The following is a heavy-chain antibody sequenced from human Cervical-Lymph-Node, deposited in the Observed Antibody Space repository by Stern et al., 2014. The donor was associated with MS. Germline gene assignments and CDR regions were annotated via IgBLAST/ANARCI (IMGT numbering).Heavy chain of an antibody. CDR3: GRGWANYYYGLDV. J-gene: IGHJ6*02. Sequence: QVQLVESGGGLVKPGGSLRLSCAASGFTFSDYYMSWIRQPPGKGLEWVSYISSSSGHTNYADSVKGRFTISRDNAKNSLYLEMNSLRAEDTAVYYCGRGWANYYYGLDVWGQGTTVTVSS. CDR1: GFTFSDYY. V-gene: IGHV3-11*06. CDR2: ISSSSGHT. D-gene: IGHD1-26*01.